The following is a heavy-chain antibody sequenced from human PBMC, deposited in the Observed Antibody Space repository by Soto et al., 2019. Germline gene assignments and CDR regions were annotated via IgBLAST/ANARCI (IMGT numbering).Heavy chain of an antibody. CDR1: GFTVSSNY. Sequence: WGSLRLSCASSGFTVSSNYMSWVRQAPGKGLEWVSVIYSSGSTYYADSVKGRFTISRDNSKNTLYLQMNSLRAEDTAVYYCAREYSSSSYYYYYLDVWGKGTTVTVSS. J-gene: IGHJ6*03. D-gene: IGHD6-6*01. CDR3: AREYSSSSYYYYYLDV. V-gene: IGHV3-66*01. CDR2: IYSSGST.